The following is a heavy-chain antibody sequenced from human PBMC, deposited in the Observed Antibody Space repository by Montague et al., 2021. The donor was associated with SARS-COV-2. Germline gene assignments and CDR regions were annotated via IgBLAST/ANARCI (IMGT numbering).Heavy chain of an antibody. D-gene: IGHD3-3*01. CDR1: GFTFSSYE. J-gene: IGHJ6*02. CDR3: ARGGTYYDFWSGYRNYYYGMDV. CDR2: ISSSGSTI. V-gene: IGHV3-48*03. Sequence: SHRLSCAASGFTFSSYEMNWVRQAPGKGLEWVSYISSSGSTIYYADSVKGRFTISRDNAKNSLYLQMNSLRAEDTAVYYCARGGTYYDFWSGYRNYYYGMDVWGQGTTVTVSS.